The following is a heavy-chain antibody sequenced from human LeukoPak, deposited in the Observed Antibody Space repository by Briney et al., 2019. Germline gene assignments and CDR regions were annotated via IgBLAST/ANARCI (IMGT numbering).Heavy chain of an antibody. J-gene: IGHJ4*02. CDR2: INSDGSST. CDR3: AGRYYYDSSGYYGPLDY. Sequence: GGSLRLSCAASGFTFSSYWMHWVRQAPGKGLVWVSRINSDGSSTSYADSVKGRFTISRDNAKNTLYLQINSLRAEDTAVYYCAGRYYYDSSGYYGPLDYWGQGTLVTVSS. D-gene: IGHD3-22*01. CDR1: GFTFSSYW. V-gene: IGHV3-74*01.